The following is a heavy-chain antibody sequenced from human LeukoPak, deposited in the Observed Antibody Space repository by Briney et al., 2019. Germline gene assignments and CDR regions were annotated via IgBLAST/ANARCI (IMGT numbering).Heavy chain of an antibody. CDR2: ISWNSGSI. J-gene: IGHJ4*02. D-gene: IGHD6-19*01. CDR1: GFTFDDYA. CDR3: AKDIGAVAADAIDY. V-gene: IGHV3-9*01. Sequence: PGRSLRLSCAASGFTFDDYAMHWVRQAPGKGLEWVSGISWNSGSIVYADSVKGRFTISRDNAKNSLYLQMNSLRAEDTALYYCAKDIGAVAADAIDYWGQGTLVTVSS.